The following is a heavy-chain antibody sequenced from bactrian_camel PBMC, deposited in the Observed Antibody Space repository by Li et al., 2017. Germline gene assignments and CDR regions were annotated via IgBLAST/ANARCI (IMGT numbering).Heavy chain of an antibody. Sequence: VQLVESGGGSVQAGGSLRLSCAASGCASRPCNMDWYRQAPGKEREKVAALTRDGYPGYAPSVRGRFAISRDRAENIMYLQMIDLKPEDTAMYYCHTTYQGNDYWGQGTQVTVS. J-gene: IGHJ4*01. D-gene: IGHD2*01. CDR2: LTRDGYP. CDR1: GCASRPCN. V-gene: IGHV3S53*01. CDR3: HTTYQGNDY.